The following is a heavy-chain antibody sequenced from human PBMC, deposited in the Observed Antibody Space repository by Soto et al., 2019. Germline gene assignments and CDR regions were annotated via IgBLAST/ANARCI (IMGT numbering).Heavy chain of an antibody. V-gene: IGHV3-23*01. CDR3: ARPTILGPVLGIPAEPPSDL. CDR2: ISNSGDT. D-gene: IGHD1-1*01. Sequence: GKGLEWVSTISNSGDTYYADSVEGRFTIYRDNSKDTVHLQMNSPSTDDTSLYYCARPTILGPVLGIPAEPPSDL. J-gene: IGHJ2*01.